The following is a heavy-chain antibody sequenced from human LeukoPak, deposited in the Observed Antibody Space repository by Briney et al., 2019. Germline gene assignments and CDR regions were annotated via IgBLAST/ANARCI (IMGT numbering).Heavy chain of an antibody. V-gene: IGHV4-61*02. CDR1: GGSISRGSYF. D-gene: IGHD6-13*01. Sequence: PSETLSLTCTVSGGSISRGSYFWSWIRQPAGKGLEWIGRFYTSGTPNYNPSLKSQVTISVDTSRNQFSLKLSSVTAADTAVYYCAKGGNYWGQGILVTVSS. CDR2: FYTSGTP. CDR3: AKGGNY. J-gene: IGHJ4*02.